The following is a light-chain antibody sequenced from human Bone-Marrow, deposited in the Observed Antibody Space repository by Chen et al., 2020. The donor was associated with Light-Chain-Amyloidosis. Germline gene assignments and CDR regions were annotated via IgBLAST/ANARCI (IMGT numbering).Light chain of an antibody. CDR1: QRILYTSNNENY. V-gene: IGKV4-1*01. Sequence: DIVGTQSPDSLAVSLGERATINCKSSQRILYTSNNENYLAWYQQKPGQPHKLLIYWASTRAPGVPDRFSGSGSGTDFTLTISSLQAEDVAVYFCQQYYTPPLTFGGGTKVEI. J-gene: IGKJ4*01. CDR3: QQYYTPPLT. CDR2: WAS.